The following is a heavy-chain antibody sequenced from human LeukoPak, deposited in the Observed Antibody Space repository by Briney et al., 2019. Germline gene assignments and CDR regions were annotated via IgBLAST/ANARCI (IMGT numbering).Heavy chain of an antibody. CDR3: ARGGDFYYYYMDV. J-gene: IGHJ6*03. CDR2: INPRGGST. V-gene: IGHV1-46*01. CDR1: GYNFTTYY. D-gene: IGHD2-15*01. Sequence: ASVKVSCKASGYNFTTYYIHWVRQAPGQGLEWMGIINPRGGSTSFAQKFQGRLTMTRDTSTSTVYMELSSLRSEDTAVYYCARGGDFYYYYMDVWGKGTTVTVSS.